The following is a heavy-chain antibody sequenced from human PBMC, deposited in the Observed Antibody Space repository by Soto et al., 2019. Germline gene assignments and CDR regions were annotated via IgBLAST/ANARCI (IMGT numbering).Heavy chain of an antibody. Sequence: ASVKVSCKASGYTFTSYGISWVRQAPGQGLEWMGWISAYNGNTNYAQKLQGRVTMTTDTSTSTAYMELRSLRSDDTAVYYCARHLYCSGGSCEGLFDYWGQGTLVTVSS. CDR2: ISAYNGNT. J-gene: IGHJ4*02. D-gene: IGHD2-15*01. V-gene: IGHV1-18*01. CDR3: ARHLYCSGGSCEGLFDY. CDR1: GYTFTSYG.